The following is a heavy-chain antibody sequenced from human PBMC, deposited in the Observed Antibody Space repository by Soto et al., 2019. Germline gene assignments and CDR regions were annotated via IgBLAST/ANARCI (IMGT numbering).Heavy chain of an antibody. V-gene: IGHV3-33*01. CDR2: IWYDGSNK. Sequence: PGGSLRLSCAASGFTFSSYGMHWVRQAPGKGLEWVAVIWYDGSNKYYADSVKGRFTISRDNSKNTLYLQMNSLRAEDTAVYYCARDRLRGVVPSLDAFDIWGQGTMVTVSS. CDR1: GFTFSSYG. J-gene: IGHJ3*02. D-gene: IGHD3-3*01. CDR3: ARDRLRGVVPSLDAFDI.